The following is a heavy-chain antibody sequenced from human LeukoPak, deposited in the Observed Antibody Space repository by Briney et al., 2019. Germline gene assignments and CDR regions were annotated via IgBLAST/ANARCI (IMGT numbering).Heavy chain of an antibody. CDR3: AKEGRGMGAATMDY. D-gene: IGHD1-26*01. V-gene: IGHV3-23*01. CDR1: GFTFSNYA. J-gene: IGHJ4*02. CDR2: ISGSGGST. Sequence: GGSLRLSCAASGFTFSNYATSWVRQAPGKGLEWVSGISGSGGSTYYADSVGRFSISRDNSNNTLYLQLTSLRADDTAVYYCAKEGRGMGAATMDYWGQGTLVTVSS.